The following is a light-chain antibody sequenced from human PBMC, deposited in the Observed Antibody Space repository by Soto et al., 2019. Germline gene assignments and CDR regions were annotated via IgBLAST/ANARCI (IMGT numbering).Light chain of an antibody. V-gene: IGKV4-1*01. CDR3: QQYYSYPLT. CDR1: QSVLYSSNNKNY. Sequence: DIVMTQSPDSLAVSLGERATINCKSRQSVLYSSNNKNYLAWYQQKPGKAPKLLIYAASTLQSGVPSSFSGSGSGTDFTLTISCLQSEDFATYYCQQYYSYPLTFGGGTKVDIK. CDR2: AAS. J-gene: IGKJ4*01.